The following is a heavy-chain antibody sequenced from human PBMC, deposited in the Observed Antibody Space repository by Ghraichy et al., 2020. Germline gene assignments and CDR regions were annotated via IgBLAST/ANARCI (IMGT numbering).Heavy chain of an antibody. CDR1: GYTFTGYY. CDR3: ARVGYSSGWVEDY. CDR2: INPNSGGT. D-gene: IGHD6-19*01. V-gene: IGHV1-2*02. J-gene: IGHJ4*02. Sequence: ASVKVSCKASGYTFTGYYMHWVRQAPGQGLEWMGWINPNSGGTNYAQKFQGRVTMTRDTSISTAYMELSRLRSDDTAVYYCARVGYSSGWVEDYWGQGTLVTVSS.